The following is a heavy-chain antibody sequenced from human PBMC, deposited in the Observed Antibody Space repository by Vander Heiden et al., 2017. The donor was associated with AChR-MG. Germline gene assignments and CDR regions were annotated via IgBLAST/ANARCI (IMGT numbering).Heavy chain of an antibody. V-gene: IGHV1-69*01. Sequence: QVQLVQSGAEVTKPGSSVKVSCKASGGTFSSYAISWVRQAPGQGLEWMGGIIPICGTANYAQKFQGRVTITADESTSTAYMELSSLRSEDTAVYYCARAPMTTVTKSPAYYYYGMDVWGQGTTVTVSS. D-gene: IGHD4-17*01. CDR3: ARAPMTTVTKSPAYYYYGMDV. CDR2: IIPICGTA. J-gene: IGHJ6*02. CDR1: GGTFSSYA.